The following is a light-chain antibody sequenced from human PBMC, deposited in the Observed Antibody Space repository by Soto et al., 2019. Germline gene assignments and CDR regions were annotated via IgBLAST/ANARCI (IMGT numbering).Light chain of an antibody. CDR3: QQYGSSATWT. CDR2: GAS. CDR1: QSVSSN. J-gene: IGKJ1*01. V-gene: IGKV3-20*01. Sequence: EIVVTRYPATLSVSPGERATLSCRACQSVSSNLAWYQQQPGQAPRLLIYGASIRDTGSPDSFSGSGSGTDFTLTISRLEPEDFAVYYCQQYGSSATWTFGQGTKVDIK.